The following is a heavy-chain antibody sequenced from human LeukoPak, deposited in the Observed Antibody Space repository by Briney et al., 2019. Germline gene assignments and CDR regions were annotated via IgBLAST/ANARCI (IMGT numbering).Heavy chain of an antibody. CDR2: ISFDGTTT. CDR1: GFTFSNFG. J-gene: IGHJ4*02. CDR3: ARRETCTTITSCYAFDS. Sequence: PGRSLRLSCAASGFTFSNFGVHWVRQAPGKGLEWVALISFDGTTTSHADSVKGRFTISRDNSKNTLYLQMHSLRAEDTAVYYCARRETCTTITSCYAFDSWGQGTLVAVSS. D-gene: IGHD2-2*01. V-gene: IGHV3-30*03.